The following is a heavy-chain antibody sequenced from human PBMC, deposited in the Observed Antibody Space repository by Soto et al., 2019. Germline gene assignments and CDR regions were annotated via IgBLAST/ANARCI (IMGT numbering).Heavy chain of an antibody. CDR1: GFTFSSYW. D-gene: IGHD3-10*01. CDR3: ARILWFGELLSFYYGMDV. CDR2: IKQDGSGK. V-gene: IGHV3-7*05. Sequence: GGSLRLSCAASGFTFSSYWMSWVRQAPGKGLEWVANIKQDGSGKYYVDSVKGRFTISRDNAKNSLYLQMNSLRAEDTAVYYCARILWFGELLSFYYGMDVWGQGTTVTVSS. J-gene: IGHJ6*02.